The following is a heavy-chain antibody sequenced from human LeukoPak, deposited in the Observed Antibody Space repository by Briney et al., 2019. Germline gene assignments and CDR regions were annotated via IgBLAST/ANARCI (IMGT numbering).Heavy chain of an antibody. CDR3: AKDPVDTVDYYFDY. CDR1: GFTFSSYG. CDR2: ISYDGSNK. D-gene: IGHD5-18*01. V-gene: IGHV3-30*18. Sequence: GGSLRLSCAASGFTFSSYGMHWVRQAPGKGLEWVAVISYDGSNKYYADSVKGRFTISRDNSKNTLYLQMNSLRAEDTAVYYCAKDPVDTVDYYFDYWGQGTLVTVSS. J-gene: IGHJ4*02.